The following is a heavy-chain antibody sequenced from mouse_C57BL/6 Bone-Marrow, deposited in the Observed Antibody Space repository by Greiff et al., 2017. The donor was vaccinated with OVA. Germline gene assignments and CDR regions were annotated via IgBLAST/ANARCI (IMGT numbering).Heavy chain of an antibody. CDR3: TRGYSKCDAVDY. J-gene: IGHJ4*01. D-gene: IGHD2-5*01. CDR2: IDPGTGGT. V-gene: IGHV1-15*01. CDR1: GYTFTDYE. Sequence: QVQLQQSGAELVRPGASVTLSCKASGYTFTDYEMHWVKQTPVQGLEWIGAIDPGTGGTSYNQKFKGKAILTADNSSSTAYMKLRSLTSEDSAVDYGTRGYSKCDAVDYGVQGTTVTVSS.